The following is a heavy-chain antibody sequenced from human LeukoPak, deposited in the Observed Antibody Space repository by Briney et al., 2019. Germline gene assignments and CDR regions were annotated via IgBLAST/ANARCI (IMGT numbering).Heavy chain of an antibody. D-gene: IGHD3-10*01. CDR1: GYTFTSYG. Sequence: ASVKVSCKAFGYTFTSYGISWVRQAPGQGLEWMGWISAYNGNTNYAQKLQGRVTMTTDTSTSTAYMELRSLRSDDTAVYYCARGITMVRGVIMPPDYWGQGTLVTVSS. CDR2: ISAYNGNT. V-gene: IGHV1-18*01. J-gene: IGHJ4*02. CDR3: ARGITMVRGVIMPPDY.